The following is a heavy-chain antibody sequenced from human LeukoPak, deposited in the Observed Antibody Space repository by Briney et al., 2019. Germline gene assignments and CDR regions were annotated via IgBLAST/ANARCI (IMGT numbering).Heavy chain of an antibody. CDR3: AKEFNRGLPDY. CDR1: GFSFSTQR. Sequence: PGGSLRLSCVASGFSFSTQRMHWVRQAPGKGLVWVSYINIDERITGYADSVKGRFTISRDNGKNTLYLQMNSLRVEDTAVYYCAKEFNRGLPDYWGQGTLVTVPS. D-gene: IGHD2-21*01. V-gene: IGHV3-74*01. CDR2: INIDERIT. J-gene: IGHJ4*02.